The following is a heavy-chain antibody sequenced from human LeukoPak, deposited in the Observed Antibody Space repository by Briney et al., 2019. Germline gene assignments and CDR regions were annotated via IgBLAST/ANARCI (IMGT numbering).Heavy chain of an antibody. CDR2: MNPNSDNT. D-gene: IGHD1-7*01. Sequence: ASVKVSCKASGYTFNSYDINWVRQATGQGLEWMGWMNPNSDNTGYAQKFQGRVTMTRNTSISTAYMELSSLRFEDTAVYYCARGPNYYYFDYWGQGTLVTVSS. CDR1: GYTFNSYD. J-gene: IGHJ4*02. V-gene: IGHV1-8*01. CDR3: ARGPNYYYFDY.